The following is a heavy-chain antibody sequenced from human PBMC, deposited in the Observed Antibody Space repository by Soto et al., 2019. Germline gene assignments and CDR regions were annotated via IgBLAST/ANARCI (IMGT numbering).Heavy chain of an antibody. CDR2: MSYDGSEK. Sequence: QVQLVESGGGVVQPGRSLTLSCTASGFTFRTYGMHWVRQAPGKGLEWVAVMSYDGSEKYYADSAKGRFTISRDNSKNTLYLHMTSLGVEDTAVYYCAKVPSDRGYYYYGMDVWGQGTTVTVSS. CDR3: AKVPSDRGYYYYGMDV. D-gene: IGHD3-10*01. J-gene: IGHJ6*02. V-gene: IGHV3-30*18. CDR1: GFTFRTYG.